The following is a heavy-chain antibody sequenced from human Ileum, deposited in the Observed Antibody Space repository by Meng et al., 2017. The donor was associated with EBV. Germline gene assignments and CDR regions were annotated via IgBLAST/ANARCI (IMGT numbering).Heavy chain of an antibody. CDR3: ARSRGVLTQPFDY. J-gene: IGHJ4*02. Sequence: QLVWFGGGLVHPGGRLRLSCVAPGFTFSINDMHWVRQAAGKGLEWVSGIGTHGDTYYPGSVKGRFTISREDAKNSLFLQMNSLRPGDTAVYFCARSRGVLTQPFDYWGQGILVTVSS. CDR2: IGTHGDT. V-gene: IGHV3-13*01. D-gene: IGHD3-10*01. CDR1: GFTFSIND.